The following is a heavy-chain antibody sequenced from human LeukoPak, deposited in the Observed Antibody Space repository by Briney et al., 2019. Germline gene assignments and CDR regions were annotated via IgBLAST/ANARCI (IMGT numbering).Heavy chain of an antibody. J-gene: IGHJ5*02. V-gene: IGHV3-30*02. CDR3: AKDLVGYDFWSGYS. D-gene: IGHD3-3*01. CDR2: IRYDGSNK. CDR1: GFTFSSYG. Sequence: PGGSLRLSCAASGFTFSSYGMHWVRQAPGKGLEWVAFIRYDGSNKYYADSVKGRFTISRDNSKNTLYLQMNSLRAEDTAVYYCAKDLVGYDFWSGYSWGQGTLVTVSS.